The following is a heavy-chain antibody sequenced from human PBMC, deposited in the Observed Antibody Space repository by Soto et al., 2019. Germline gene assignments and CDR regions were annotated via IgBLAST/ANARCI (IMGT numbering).Heavy chain of an antibody. J-gene: IGHJ5*02. V-gene: IGHV4-59*08. D-gene: IGHD3-3*01. CDR3: ARISNSITIFGVVTPNWFDP. Sequence: PETLSLTCTVSGGSISSYYCSWIRQPPGKGLEWIGYIYYSGSTNYNPSLKSRVTISVDTSKNQFSLKLSSVTAADTAVYYCARISNSITIFGVVTPNWFDPWGQGTLVTVSS. CDR1: GGSISSYY. CDR2: IYYSGST.